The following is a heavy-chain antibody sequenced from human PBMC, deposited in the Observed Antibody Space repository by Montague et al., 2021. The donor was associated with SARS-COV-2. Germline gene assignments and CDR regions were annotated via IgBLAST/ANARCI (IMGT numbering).Heavy chain of an antibody. CDR3: ARAQDTCFIANCVNYFEV. CDR1: GGSISSYY. V-gene: IGHV4-59*01. J-gene: IGHJ4*02. Sequence: SETLSLTCDASGGSISSYYWSWTRQSPGKGLERIGHVHYTGTTKHNPSLKTRVTLSLDTPKNHFSLKLSSATAADTAVYYRARAQDTCFIANCVNYFEVWGLGAQDTDSS. CDR2: VHYTGTT. D-gene: IGHD1-1*01.